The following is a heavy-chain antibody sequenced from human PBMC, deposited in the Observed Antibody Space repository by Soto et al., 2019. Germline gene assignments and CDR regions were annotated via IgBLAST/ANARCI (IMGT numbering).Heavy chain of an antibody. Sequence: SETLSLTCTVSGGSVSSGSYYWSWIRQPPGKGLEWIGYIYYSGSTNYNPSLKSRVTISVDTSKNQFSLKLSSVTAADTAVYYCARGAARGYYYYGMDVWGQGTTVTVS. CDR2: IYYSGST. J-gene: IGHJ6*02. D-gene: IGHD6-6*01. CDR1: GGSVSSGSYY. CDR3: ARGAARGYYYYGMDV. V-gene: IGHV4-61*01.